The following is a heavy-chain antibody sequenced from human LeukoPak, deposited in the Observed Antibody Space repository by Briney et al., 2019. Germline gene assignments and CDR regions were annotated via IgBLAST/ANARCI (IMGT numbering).Heavy chain of an antibody. CDR3: ARWANWNHDH. V-gene: IGHV4-59*01. J-gene: IGHJ5*02. D-gene: IGHD1-1*01. CDR2: IYHDGST. Sequence: SETLSLTCTVSGGSISPYYWSWIRQPPGKGLEWIGYIYHDGSTNYNPSLKSRVTISVDTAKNQFSLKLTPVTAAYTAVYYCARWANWNHDHWGQGTLVTVSS. CDR1: GGSISPYY.